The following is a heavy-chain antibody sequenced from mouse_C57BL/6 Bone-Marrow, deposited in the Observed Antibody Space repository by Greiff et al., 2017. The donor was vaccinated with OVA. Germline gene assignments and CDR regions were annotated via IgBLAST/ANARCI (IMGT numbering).Heavy chain of an antibody. CDR1: GYTFTAYT. J-gene: IGHJ2*01. CDR3: AKHEDLERDY. Sequence: VQLQQSGAGLVKPWASVMLSCTASGYTFTAYTIHWVKLRPGPGLEWIWWFYPGCGGIKYNEKFIDKPTLTADKSSSTVYMELSRETSADTAVDICAKHEDLERDYWGKGTTLTVSS. CDR2: FYPGCGGI. V-gene: IGHV1-62-2*01.